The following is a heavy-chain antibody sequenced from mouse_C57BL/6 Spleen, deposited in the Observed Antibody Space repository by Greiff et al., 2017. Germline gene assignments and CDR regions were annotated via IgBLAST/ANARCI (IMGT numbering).Heavy chain of an antibody. CDR1: GFTFSDYG. CDR3: ATASLQYYFDY. CDR2: ISSGSSTI. D-gene: IGHD6-2*01. V-gene: IGHV5-17*01. Sequence: VQLVESGGGLVKPGGSLKLSCAASGFTFSDYGMHWVRQAPEKGLEWVAYISSGSSTIYYADTVKGRFTISRDHAKNTLFLQMTSLRSEDTAMYYCATASLQYYFDYWGQGTTRTVSS. J-gene: IGHJ2*01.